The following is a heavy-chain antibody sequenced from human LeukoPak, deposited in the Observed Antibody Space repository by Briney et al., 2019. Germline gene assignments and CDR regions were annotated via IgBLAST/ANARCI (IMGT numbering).Heavy chain of an antibody. V-gene: IGHV4-38-2*02. CDR2: ISHSGST. Sequence: PSETLSLTCTVSGYSISSGSYWGWIRQPPGKGLEWIGSISHSGSTYYSPSLKSRVTISVDTSNNQFYLKLSSVTAADTAVYYCARVSKGSGTYFFDYWGQGTLVTVSS. CDR3: ARVSKGSGTYFFDY. D-gene: IGHD3-10*01. CDR1: GYSISSGSY. J-gene: IGHJ4*02.